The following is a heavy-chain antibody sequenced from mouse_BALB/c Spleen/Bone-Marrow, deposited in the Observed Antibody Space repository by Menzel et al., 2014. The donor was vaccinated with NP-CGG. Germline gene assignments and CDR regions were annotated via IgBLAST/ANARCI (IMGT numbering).Heavy chain of an antibody. CDR1: GFTFSSFG. V-gene: IGHV5-17*02. CDR3: ARSTMITTGYYYAMDY. J-gene: IGHJ4*01. Sequence: EVKLVESGRGLVQPGGSRKVSCAASGFTFSSFGMHWVRQAPEKGLEWVAYISSGNSTIYYADTVKGRFTISRDNPKNTLFLQMTSLRSEDTAMYYCARSTMITTGYYYAMDYWGQGTSVTVSS. D-gene: IGHD2-4*01. CDR2: ISSGNSTI.